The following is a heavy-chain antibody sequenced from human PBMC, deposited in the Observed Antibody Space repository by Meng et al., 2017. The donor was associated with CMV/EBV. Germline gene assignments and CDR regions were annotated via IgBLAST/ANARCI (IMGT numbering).Heavy chain of an antibody. Sequence: QVQLVQSGSEVKKPGASVKVSCKASGYSFIGHYIHWVRQAPGQGLEWMGIINPSGGSTSYAQKFQGRVTMTRDTSTSTVYMELSSLRSEDTAVYYCARESGSVGDYWGQGTLVTVSS. CDR1: GYSFIGHY. V-gene: IGHV1-46*01. CDR3: ARESGSVGDY. CDR2: INPSGGST. J-gene: IGHJ4*02. D-gene: IGHD1-26*01.